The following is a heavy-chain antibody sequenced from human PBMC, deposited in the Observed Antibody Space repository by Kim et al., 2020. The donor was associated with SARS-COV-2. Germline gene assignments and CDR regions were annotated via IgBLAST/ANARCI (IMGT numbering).Heavy chain of an antibody. J-gene: IGHJ6*02. D-gene: IGHD3-10*01. CDR2: IYYSGNT. CDR3: ARAHLYGFGQRMTYGMDV. CDR1: GGSISNTYYY. V-gene: IGHV4-30-4*01. Sequence: SETLSLTCTVSGGSISNTYYYWSWIRQPPGKGLEWIGYIYYSGNTYYNPSLQSPVSTSVDTSQNQFSLKLSSVTAADTAVYYCARAHLYGFGQRMTYGMDVWGQGTTVTVSS.